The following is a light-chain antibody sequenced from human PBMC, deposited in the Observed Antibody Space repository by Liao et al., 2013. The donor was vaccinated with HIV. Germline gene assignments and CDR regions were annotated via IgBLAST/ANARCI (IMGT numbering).Light chain of an antibody. CDR3: VV. CDR1: NIGSKS. V-gene: IGLV3-21*01. J-gene: IGLJ2*01. Sequence: SYVLTQPPSVSVAPGKTARITCGGNNIGSKSVHWYQQKPGQAPVLVIYYDSDRPSGIPERFSGSNSGNTATLTISRVEAGDTSSDQDVVFGGGTKLTVL. CDR2: YDS.